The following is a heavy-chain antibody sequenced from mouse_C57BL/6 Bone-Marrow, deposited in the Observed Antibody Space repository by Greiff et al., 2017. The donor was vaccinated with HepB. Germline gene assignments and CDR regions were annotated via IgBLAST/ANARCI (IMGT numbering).Heavy chain of an antibody. D-gene: IGHD2-3*01. Sequence: QVQLQQSGPGLVQPSQSLSITCTVSGFSLTSYGVHWVRQSPGKGLEWLGVIWSGGSTDYNAAFISRLSISKDNSKSQVFFKMNSLQADDTAIYYCARSLKVTTIYYYAMDYWGQGTSVTVSS. CDR3: ARSLKVTTIYYYAMDY. CDR2: IWSGGST. J-gene: IGHJ4*01. V-gene: IGHV2-2*01. CDR1: GFSLTSYG.